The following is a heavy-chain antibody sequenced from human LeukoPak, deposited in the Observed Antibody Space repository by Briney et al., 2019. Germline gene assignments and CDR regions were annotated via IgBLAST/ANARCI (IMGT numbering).Heavy chain of an antibody. CDR1: GFTFTTYW. V-gene: IGHV3-7*04. CDR3: ARWGGGFDY. Sequence: GGSLRLSCAASGFTFTTYWMSWVRQAPGKGLEWVANINQDGSVKYFVDSVKGRFTISRDNAQNSLFPQMNSLRAEDTAVYYCARWGGGFDYWGQGTLVTVSS. D-gene: IGHD3-16*01. J-gene: IGHJ4*02. CDR2: INQDGSVK.